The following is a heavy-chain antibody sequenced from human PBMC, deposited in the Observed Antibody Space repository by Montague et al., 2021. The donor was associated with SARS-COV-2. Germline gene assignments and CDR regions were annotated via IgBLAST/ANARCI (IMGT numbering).Heavy chain of an antibody. D-gene: IGHD4-17*01. J-gene: IGHJ1*01. CDR1: GGSFGGYY. CDR2: IRHYGSP. V-gene: IGHV4-34*01. CDR3: VRGGYGDRSGD. Sequence: SETLSLTCVVYGGSFGGYYWTWIRQTPGKGLEWIGEIRHYGSPNSNPSVNPSLKSRVTMSIDTSKNQFSLRLTSVSAADTAVYYCVRGGYGDRSGDWGQGTLVTVSS.